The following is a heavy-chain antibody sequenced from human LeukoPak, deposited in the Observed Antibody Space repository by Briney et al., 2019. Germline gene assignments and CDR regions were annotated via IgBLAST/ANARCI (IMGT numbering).Heavy chain of an antibody. J-gene: IGHJ4*02. CDR1: GFTFSSYA. V-gene: IGHV3-30-3*01. Sequence: GVSLRLSCAASGFTFSSYAMHWVRQAPGKGLEWVAVISYDGSNKYYADSVKGRFTISRDNSKNTLYLQMNSLRAEDTAVYYCAGSYYFDYWGQGTLVTVSS. CDR3: AGSYYFDY. CDR2: ISYDGSNK.